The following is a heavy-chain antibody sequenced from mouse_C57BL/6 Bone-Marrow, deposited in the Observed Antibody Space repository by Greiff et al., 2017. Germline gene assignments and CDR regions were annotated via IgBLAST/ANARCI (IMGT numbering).Heavy chain of an antibody. D-gene: IGHD2-3*01. CDR1: GYTFTSYG. CDR3: ARERWLLNY. CDR2: IYPRSGNT. J-gene: IGHJ2*01. V-gene: IGHV1-81*01. Sequence: QVQLKESGAELARPGASVKLSCKASGYTFTSYGISWVKQRTGQGLEWIGEIYPRSGNTYYNEKFKGKATLTADKSSSTAYMELRSLTSEDYAVDFCARERWLLNYWGQGTTLTVSS.